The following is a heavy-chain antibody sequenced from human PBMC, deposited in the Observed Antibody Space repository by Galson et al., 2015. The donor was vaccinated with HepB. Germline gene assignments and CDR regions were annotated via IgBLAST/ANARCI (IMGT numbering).Heavy chain of an antibody. Sequence: SVKVSCKASGGTFSSYAISWVRQAPGQGLEWMGGIIPIFGTANYAQKFQGRVTITADESTSTAYMELSSLRSEDTAVYYCASPVELLGFPYGMDVWGQGTTVTVSS. CDR2: IIPIFGTA. CDR1: GGTFSSYA. V-gene: IGHV1-69*13. D-gene: IGHD3-10*01. CDR3: ASPVELLGFPYGMDV. J-gene: IGHJ6*02.